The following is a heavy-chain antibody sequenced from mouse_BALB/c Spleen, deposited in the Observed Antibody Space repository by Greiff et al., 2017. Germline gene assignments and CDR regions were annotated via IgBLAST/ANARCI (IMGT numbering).Heavy chain of an antibody. Sequence: VKLMESGAELVRPGSSVKISCKASGYAFSSYWMNWVKQRPGQGLEWIGQIYPGDGDTNYNGKFKGKATLTADKSSSTAYMQLSSLTSEDSAVYFCARGEGYAMDYWGQGTSVTVSS. V-gene: IGHV1-80*01. CDR1: GYAFSSYW. CDR3: ARGEGYAMDY. CDR2: IYPGDGDT. J-gene: IGHJ4*01.